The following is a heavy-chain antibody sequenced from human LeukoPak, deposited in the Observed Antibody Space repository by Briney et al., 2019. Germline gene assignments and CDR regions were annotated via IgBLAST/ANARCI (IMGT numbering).Heavy chain of an antibody. V-gene: IGHV4-39*07. CDR2: IYYSGST. D-gene: IGHD3-16*01. J-gene: IGHJ4*02. CDR1: GGSISSSRYY. CDR3: ARATEYYDYVWGSYYFHY. Sequence: SETLSLTCTVSGGSISSSRYYWGWIRQPPGKGLEWIGGIYYSGSTYYNPSLKSRVTISVDTSKNQFSLKLSSVTAADTAVYYCARATEYYDYVWGSYYFHYWGQGTLVTVSS.